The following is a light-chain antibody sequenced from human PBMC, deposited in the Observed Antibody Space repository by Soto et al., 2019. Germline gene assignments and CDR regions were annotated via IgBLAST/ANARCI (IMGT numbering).Light chain of an antibody. V-gene: IGLV2-23*02. Sequence: QSALTQPASVSGSPGQSITISCTGTSSDVGNYNLVSWYQQHPGKAPKLMIYDVSKRPSGVSNRFSGPKSGNTASLTNSGLQADDEGDYYCCSYAGDSYVFGTGTKLTVL. CDR2: DVS. CDR1: SSDVGNYNL. J-gene: IGLJ1*01. CDR3: CSYAGDSYV.